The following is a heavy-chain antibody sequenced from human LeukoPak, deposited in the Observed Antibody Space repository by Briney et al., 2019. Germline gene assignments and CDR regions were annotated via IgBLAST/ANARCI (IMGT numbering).Heavy chain of an antibody. Sequence: GASVKVSCKASGYTFTSYYMHWVRQAPGQGLEWMGIINPSGGSTSYAQKFQGRVTMTRDTSTSTVYMELSSLRSEDTAVYYCARVPAYCGGGSCHLGDWGQGTLVTVSS. D-gene: IGHD2-15*01. CDR2: INPSGGST. J-gene: IGHJ4*02. V-gene: IGHV1-46*01. CDR3: ARVPAYCGGGSCHLGD. CDR1: GYTFTSYY.